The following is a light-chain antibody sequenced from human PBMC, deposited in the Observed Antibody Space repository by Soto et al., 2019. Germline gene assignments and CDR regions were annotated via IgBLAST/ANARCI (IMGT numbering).Light chain of an antibody. CDR1: STDIAIYNY. V-gene: IGLV2-14*01. J-gene: IGLJ1*01. Sequence: QSALTQPASVSGAPGQSITISCTGTSTDIAIYNYVSWYQQPPGKAPNLMIYQVTNRPSGVSNRFSGSRSGNTASLTISGLQAEDEADYYCSSYTDSSTYVFGTGTKVTVL. CDR3: SSYTDSSTYV. CDR2: QVT.